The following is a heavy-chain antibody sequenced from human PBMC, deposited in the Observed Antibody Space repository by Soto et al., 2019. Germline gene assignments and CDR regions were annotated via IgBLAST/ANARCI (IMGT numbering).Heavy chain of an antibody. CDR3: ARDSIAVAGEYFQH. V-gene: IGHV1-69*04. CDR1: GGTFSSYT. D-gene: IGHD6-19*01. Sequence: SVKVSCKASGGTFSSYTISWVRQAPGQGLEWMGRIVPILGIANYAQKFQGRVTITADKSTSTAYMELSSLRSEDTAVYYCARDSIAVAGEYFQHWGQGTLVTVSS. CDR2: IVPILGIA. J-gene: IGHJ1*01.